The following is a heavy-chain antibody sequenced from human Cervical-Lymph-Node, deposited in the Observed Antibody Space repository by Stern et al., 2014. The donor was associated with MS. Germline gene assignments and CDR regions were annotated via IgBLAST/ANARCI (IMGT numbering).Heavy chain of an antibody. CDR2: INAANGNT. CDR1: GYTFTTYA. V-gene: IGHV1-3*01. CDR3: ARDPHYYDSTGYCMDV. Sequence: QVQLVQSGAEVKKPGASVKVSCKASGYTFTTYAIHWVRQAAGQSLEWMGWINAANGNTRYSHKFQDRVTITRDTSTSTAYMELSSLRSEDTAVYYCARDPHYYDSTGYCMDVWGQGTTFTVSS. J-gene: IGHJ6*02. D-gene: IGHD3-22*01.